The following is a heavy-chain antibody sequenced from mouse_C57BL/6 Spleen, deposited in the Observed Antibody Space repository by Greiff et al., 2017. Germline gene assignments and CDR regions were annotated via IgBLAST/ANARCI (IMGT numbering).Heavy chain of an antibody. CDR3: ATYGNYAWFAY. Sequence: ESGPGLVKPSQSLSLTCSVTGYSITSGYYWNWIRQFPGNKLEWMGYISYDGSNNYNPSLKNRISITRDTSKNQFFLKLNSVTTEDTATYYCATYGNYAWFAYWGQGTLVTVSA. V-gene: IGHV3-6*01. CDR2: ISYDGSN. CDR1: GYSITSGYY. J-gene: IGHJ3*01. D-gene: IGHD2-1*01.